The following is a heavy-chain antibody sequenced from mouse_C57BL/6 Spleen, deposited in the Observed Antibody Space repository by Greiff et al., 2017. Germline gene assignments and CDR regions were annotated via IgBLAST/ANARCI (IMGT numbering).Heavy chain of an antibody. D-gene: IGHD2-4*01. CDR1: GYTFTSYW. V-gene: IGHV1-64*01. CDR2: IHPNSGST. Sequence: QVHVKQPGAELVKPGASVKLSCKASGYTFTSYWMHWVKQRPGQGLEWIGMIHPNSGSTNYNEKFKSKATLTVDKSSSTAYMQLSSLTSEDSAVYYCARGSYDYEAWFAYWGQGTPVTVAA. J-gene: IGHJ3*01. CDR3: ARGSYDYEAWFAY.